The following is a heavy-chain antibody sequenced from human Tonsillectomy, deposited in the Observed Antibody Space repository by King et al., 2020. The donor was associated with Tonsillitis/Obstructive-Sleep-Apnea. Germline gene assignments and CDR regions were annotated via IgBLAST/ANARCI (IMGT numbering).Heavy chain of an antibody. CDR3: ARGSDCSTVSYFPSLYGMDV. CDR1: GFSFSSYD. V-gene: IGHV3-21*01. Sequence: VQLVESGGGLVKPGGSLRLSCAASGFSFSSYDMNWVRQAPGKGLEWVSSVSRSSTFTYYADSVKGRFTITRDNAKNSLYLQMTSLRSEDTAIYYCARGSDCSTVSYFPSLYGMDVWGQGTTVTVSS. CDR2: VSRSSTFT. J-gene: IGHJ6*02. D-gene: IGHD3-10*01.